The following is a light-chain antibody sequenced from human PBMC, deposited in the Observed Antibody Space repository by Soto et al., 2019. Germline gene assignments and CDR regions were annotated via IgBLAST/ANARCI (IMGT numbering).Light chain of an antibody. J-gene: IGLJ1*01. V-gene: IGLV2-14*01. CDR3: SSYTSSSTLFV. CDR2: EVS. Sequence: ALTQPASVSGSPGQSITISCTGTSSDVGSYNYVSWYQQHPGKAPKLMIYEVSNRPSGVSNRFSGSKSGNTASLTISGLQAEDEADYYCSSYTSSSTLFVFGTGTKVTVL. CDR1: SSDVGSYNY.